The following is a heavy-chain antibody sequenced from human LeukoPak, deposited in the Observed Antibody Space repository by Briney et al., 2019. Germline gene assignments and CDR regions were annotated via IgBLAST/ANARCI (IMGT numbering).Heavy chain of an antibody. Sequence: SVPDSLMGSLYALTSDVISRVRQAPGQGLEWIGWLSAYHGNTNYAPKVHCRVTMTTHTSTSTAYMEPRSRRFDDTAIYYCARSYCSGASCYGGDWFDPWGQGTLVTVSS. CDR2: LSAYHGNT. CDR1: LYALTSDV. CDR3: ARSYCSGASCYGGDWFDP. J-gene: IGHJ5*02. V-gene: IGHV1-18*01. D-gene: IGHD2-15*01.